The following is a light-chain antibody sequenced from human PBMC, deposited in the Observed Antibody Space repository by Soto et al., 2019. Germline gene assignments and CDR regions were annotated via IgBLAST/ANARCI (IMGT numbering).Light chain of an antibody. CDR3: QQYKNWPL. CDR2: AAS. J-gene: IGKJ5*01. V-gene: IGKV1-8*01. Sequence: AIRMTQSPSSFSASTGDRVTITCRASQCISSYLAWYQQKPGKAPKLLIYAASTLQSGVPSRFSGSGSGTDFTLTISCLQSEDFAVYYCQQYKNWPLFGQGTRLEIK. CDR1: QCISSY.